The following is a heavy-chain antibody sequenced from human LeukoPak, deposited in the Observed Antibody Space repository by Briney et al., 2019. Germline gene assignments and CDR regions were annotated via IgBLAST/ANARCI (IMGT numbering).Heavy chain of an antibody. D-gene: IGHD1-26*01. V-gene: IGHV4-38-2*02. CDR1: GYSISSGYY. CDR3: ARKAYSGSSWYFDY. CDR2: MYHSGST. Sequence: SSGTLSLTCTVSGYSISSGYYWGWIRQPPGKGLEWIGSMYHSGSTYYNPSLKSRVTISVDTSKNLFSLKLSSVTAADTAVYYCARKAYSGSSWYFDYWGQGTLVTVSS. J-gene: IGHJ4*02.